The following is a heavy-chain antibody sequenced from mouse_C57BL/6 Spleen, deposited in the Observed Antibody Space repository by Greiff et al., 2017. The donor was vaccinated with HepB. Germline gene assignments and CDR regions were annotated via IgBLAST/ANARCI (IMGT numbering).Heavy chain of an antibody. D-gene: IGHD1-1*01. V-gene: IGHV5-17*01. CDR3: ARPVGSSAYYAMDY. Sequence: EVKLVESGGGLVKPGGSLKLSCAASGFTFSDYGMHWVRQAPEKGLEWVAYISSGSSTRYYADTGKGRFNISRDNAKNTMCLQMTSLRSEDTAMYYCARPVGSSAYYAMDYWGQGTSATVSS. J-gene: IGHJ4*01. CDR1: GFTFSDYG. CDR2: ISSGSSTR.